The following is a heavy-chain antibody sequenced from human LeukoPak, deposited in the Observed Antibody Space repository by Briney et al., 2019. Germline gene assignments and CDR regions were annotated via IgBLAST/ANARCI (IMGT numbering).Heavy chain of an antibody. D-gene: IGHD6-13*01. Sequence: GGSLRLSCAASRFTFSTYWMHWVRQAPGKGLVWVSRINSDGSSTYYADSVKGRFTISRDNSKNTLYLQMNSLRAEDTAVYYCAKRRAAAGPTPFDYWGQGTLVTVSS. V-gene: IGHV3-74*01. CDR1: RFTFSTYW. J-gene: IGHJ4*02. CDR3: AKRRAAAGPTPFDY. CDR2: INSDGSST.